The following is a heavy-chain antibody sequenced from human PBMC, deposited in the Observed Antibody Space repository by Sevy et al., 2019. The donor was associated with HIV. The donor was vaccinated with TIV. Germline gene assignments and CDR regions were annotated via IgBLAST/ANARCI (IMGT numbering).Heavy chain of an antibody. Sequence: GGSLRLSCAASGFTFSSYSMNWVRQAPGKGLEWVSYISSSSSTIYYAHSVKGRFTISRDNAKNSLYLQMNSLRDEDTAVYYCAREGGYCSSTSCYGPVRYYYGMDVWGQGTTVTVSS. D-gene: IGHD2-2*01. CDR3: AREGGYCSSTSCYGPVRYYYGMDV. V-gene: IGHV3-48*02. CDR2: ISSSSSTI. J-gene: IGHJ6*02. CDR1: GFTFSSYS.